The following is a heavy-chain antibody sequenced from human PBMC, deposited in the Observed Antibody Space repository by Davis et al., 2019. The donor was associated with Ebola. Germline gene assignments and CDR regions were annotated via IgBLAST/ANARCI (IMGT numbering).Heavy chain of an antibody. CDR1: GYTFTSYG. Sequence: ASVKVSCKASGYTFTSYGISWVRQAPGQGLEWMGWISAYNGNTNYAQKLQGRVTMTTDTSTSTAYMGLRSLRSDDPAVYYCARETYRYSNSATGWFDPWGQGTLVTVSS. J-gene: IGHJ5*02. V-gene: IGHV1-18*04. CDR3: ARETYRYSNSATGWFDP. CDR2: ISAYNGNT. D-gene: IGHD6-13*01.